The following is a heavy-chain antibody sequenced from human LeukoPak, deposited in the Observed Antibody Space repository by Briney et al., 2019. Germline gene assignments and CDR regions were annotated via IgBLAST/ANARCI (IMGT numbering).Heavy chain of an antibody. V-gene: IGHV4-39*01. CDR2: IYYSGNT. Sequence: SETLSLTCTVSGGSISSSTYYWGWIRQPPGKGLEWIGSIYYSGNTYYNPSLKSRVTISVDTSKNQFSLKLSSVTAADTAVYYCARLHYFYGMDVWGQGTTVTVSS. CDR3: ARLHYFYGMDV. CDR1: GGSISSSTYY. J-gene: IGHJ6*02.